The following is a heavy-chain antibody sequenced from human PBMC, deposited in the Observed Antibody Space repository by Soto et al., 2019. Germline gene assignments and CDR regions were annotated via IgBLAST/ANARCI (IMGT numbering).Heavy chain of an antibody. CDR1: GGSISSDSSY. CDR3: ARQKGEGQSGRKHDFDI. J-gene: IGHJ3*02. CDR2: IYYNGTT. V-gene: IGHV4-39*01. Sequence: PSETLSLTCTASGGSISSDSSYGVGIRQPPGKVLQWSGTIYYNGTTYYNSSLTIRVTITVHTTKNQFSLNLLSLSAAGTAAYYCARQKGEGQSGRKHDFDIWGQGTMVTVSS. D-gene: IGHD3-16*01.